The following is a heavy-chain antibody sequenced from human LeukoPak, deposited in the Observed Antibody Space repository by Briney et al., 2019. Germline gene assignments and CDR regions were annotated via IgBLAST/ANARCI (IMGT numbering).Heavy chain of an antibody. CDR1: GFTFSSYG. CDR2: ISYDGNNN. CDR3: AKDPGYSSGVDY. Sequence: PGGSLRLSCAASGFTFSSYGMHWVRQAPGQGLEWVAVISYDGNNNYYADSVKGRFTISRDNSKNTMYLQMNSLRAEDTAVYYCAKDPGYSSGVDYWGQGTLVTVSS. D-gene: IGHD6-19*01. V-gene: IGHV3-30*18. J-gene: IGHJ4*02.